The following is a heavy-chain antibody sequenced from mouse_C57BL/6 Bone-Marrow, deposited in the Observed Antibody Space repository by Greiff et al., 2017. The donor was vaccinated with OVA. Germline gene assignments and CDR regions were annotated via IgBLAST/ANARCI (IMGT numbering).Heavy chain of an antibody. CDR1: GYTFTDYY. J-gene: IGHJ2*01. D-gene: IGHD1-3*01. CDR2: IYPGSGNT. Sequence: VQLQQSGAELVRPGASVKLSCKASGYTFTDYYINWVKQRPGQGLEWIARIYPGSGNTYYNEKFKGKATLTAEKSSSTAYMQLSSLTSEDSAVYFCARRVGYYFDYWGQGTTLTVSS. V-gene: IGHV1-76*01. CDR3: ARRVGYYFDY.